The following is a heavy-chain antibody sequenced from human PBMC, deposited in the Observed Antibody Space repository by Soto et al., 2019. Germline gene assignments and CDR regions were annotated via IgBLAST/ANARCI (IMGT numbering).Heavy chain of an antibody. CDR2: IYHSGST. CDR1: GGSISSSNW. J-gene: IGHJ4*02. D-gene: IGHD3-16*01. Sequence: PSETLSLTCAVSGGSISSSNWWSWVRQPPGKGLEWIGEIYHSGSTNYNSSLKSRVTISVDKSKNQFSLKLSSVTAADTAVYYCASSDPDAPIRTSLDYWGQGTLVTVSS. V-gene: IGHV4-4*02. CDR3: ASSDPDAPIRTSLDY.